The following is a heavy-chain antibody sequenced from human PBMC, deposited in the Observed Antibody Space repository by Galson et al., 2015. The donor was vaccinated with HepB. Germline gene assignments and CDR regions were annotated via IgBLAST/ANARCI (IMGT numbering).Heavy chain of an antibody. CDR1: GFTFSSYA. CDR3: AKSFQGCDSSSCYNAFDI. CDR2: VRHGDAAT. J-gene: IGHJ3*02. Sequence: SLRLSCAASGFTFSSYAMSWVRQAPGKGLEWVSSVRHGDAATNYADSVKGRFTISRDNSKNTVYLEMNSLRAEDTAVYYCAKSFQGCDSSSCYNAFDIWGQVTVVTVYS. V-gene: IGHV3-23*01. D-gene: IGHD3-22*01.